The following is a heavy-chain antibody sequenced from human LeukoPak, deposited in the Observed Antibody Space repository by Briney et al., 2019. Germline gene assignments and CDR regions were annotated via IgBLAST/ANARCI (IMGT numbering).Heavy chain of an antibody. V-gene: IGHV4-39*07. J-gene: IGHJ4*02. Sequence: SETLSLTCTVSGGSISSSSYYWGWIRQPPGKGLEWIGSTYYSGSTYYNPSLKSRVTISVDTSKNQFSLKLSSVTAADTAVYYCARDLVIAARPDYTNFDYWGQGTLVTVSS. CDR1: GGSISSSSYY. CDR2: TYYSGST. CDR3: ARDLVIAARPDYTNFDY. D-gene: IGHD6-6*01.